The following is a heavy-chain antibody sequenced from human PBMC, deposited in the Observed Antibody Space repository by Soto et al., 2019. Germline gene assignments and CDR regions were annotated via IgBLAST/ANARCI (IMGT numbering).Heavy chain of an antibody. CDR2: IYYSGST. Sequence: SETLSLTCTVSGGSISSGDYYWSWIRQPPGKGLEWIGYIYYSGSTYYNPSLKSRVTISVDTSKNQFSLKLSSVTAADTVVYYCARDGLRFLEWSSYWGQGTLVTVSS. CDR3: ARDGLRFLEWSSY. D-gene: IGHD3-3*01. V-gene: IGHV4-30-4*01. J-gene: IGHJ4*02. CDR1: GGSISSGDYY.